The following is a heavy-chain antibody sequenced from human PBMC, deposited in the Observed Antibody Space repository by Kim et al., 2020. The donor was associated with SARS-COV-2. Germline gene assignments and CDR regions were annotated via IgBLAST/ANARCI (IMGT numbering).Heavy chain of an antibody. J-gene: IGHJ4*02. D-gene: IGHD2-15*01. CDR3: ARALGYCSGGSCSQVEDLDY. Sequence: GGSLRLSCAASGFTFSSYGMHWVRQAPGKGLEWVAVIWYDGSNKYYADSVKGRFTISRDNSKNTLYLQMNSLRAEDTAVYYCARALGYCSGGSCSQVEDLDYWGQGTLVTVSS. V-gene: IGHV3-33*01. CDR1: GFTFSSYG. CDR2: IWYDGSNK.